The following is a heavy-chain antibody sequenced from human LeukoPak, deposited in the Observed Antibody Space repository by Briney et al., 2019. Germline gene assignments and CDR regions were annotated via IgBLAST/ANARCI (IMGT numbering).Heavy chain of an antibody. CDR1: GFTVSRNY. D-gene: IGHD4-17*01. J-gene: IGHJ4*02. Sequence: GGSLRLSCAASGFTVSRNYMSWVRQAPGKGLEWVSVIYSGGTTYYADSVKGRFTISRDNSKNTLYLQMNSLRAEDTAVYYCARVLWNGDYPRFDYWGQGTLVTVSS. CDR3: ARVLWNGDYPRFDY. V-gene: IGHV3-53*01. CDR2: IYSGGTT.